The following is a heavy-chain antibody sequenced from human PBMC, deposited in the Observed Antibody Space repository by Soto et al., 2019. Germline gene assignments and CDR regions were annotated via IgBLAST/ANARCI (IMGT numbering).Heavy chain of an antibody. CDR1: GGSISSSSYY. Sequence: SETLSLTCTVSGGSISSSSYYWGWIRQPPGKGLEWIGSIYYSGSTYYNPSLKSRVTISVDTSKNQFSLKLSSVTAADTAVYYCARQTGSGSYYFRDYYYMDVWGKGTTVTVSS. D-gene: IGHD3-10*01. CDR2: IYYSGST. CDR3: ARQTGSGSYYFRDYYYMDV. J-gene: IGHJ6*03. V-gene: IGHV4-39*01.